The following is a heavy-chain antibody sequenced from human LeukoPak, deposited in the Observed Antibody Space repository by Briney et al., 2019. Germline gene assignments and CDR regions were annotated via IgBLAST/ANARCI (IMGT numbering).Heavy chain of an antibody. V-gene: IGHV3-21*01. Sequence: GGSLRLSCAASGFTFSTYTINWVRQAPGKGLEWVSSISSSSSYIYYADSVKGRFTISRDNAKDSLYPQMDSLRVEDTAEYYCARDPYSGNYGAYYYYYMDVWGKGTTVTVSS. CDR2: ISSSSSYI. D-gene: IGHD1-26*01. CDR3: ARDPYSGNYGAYYYYYMDV. CDR1: GFTFSTYT. J-gene: IGHJ6*03.